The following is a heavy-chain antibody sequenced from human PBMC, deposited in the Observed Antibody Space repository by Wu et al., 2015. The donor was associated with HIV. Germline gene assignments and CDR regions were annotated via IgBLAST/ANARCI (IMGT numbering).Heavy chain of an antibody. V-gene: IGHV1-46*01. Sequence: QVQLVQSGAEVKKPGASVKVSCKASGYTFTRYYMHWVRQAPGQGLEWMGVINPSGGSTSYAQKFQGRVTMTRDTSTSTVYMELSSLRSEDTAVYYCARDRGIAVAGHYYYGMDVWDQGP. CDR2: INPSGGST. D-gene: IGHD6-19*01. CDR1: GYTFTRYY. CDR3: ARDRGIAVAGHYYYGMDV. J-gene: IGHJ6*02.